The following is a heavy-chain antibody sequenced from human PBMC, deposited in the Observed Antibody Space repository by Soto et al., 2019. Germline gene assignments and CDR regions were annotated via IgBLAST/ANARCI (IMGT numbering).Heavy chain of an antibody. D-gene: IGHD6-6*01. J-gene: IGHJ4*02. Sequence: SVKVSCKASGGTFSSYAISWVRQAPGQGLEWMGGIIPIFGTANYAQKFQGRVTITADKSTSTAYMELSSLRSEDTAVYYCAMGGAYSSSSYFDYRGQGTLVTVSS. CDR1: GGTFSSYA. CDR2: IIPIFGTA. V-gene: IGHV1-69*06. CDR3: AMGGAYSSSSYFDY.